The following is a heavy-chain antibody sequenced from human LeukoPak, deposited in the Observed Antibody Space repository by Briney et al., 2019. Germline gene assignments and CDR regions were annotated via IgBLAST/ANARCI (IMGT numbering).Heavy chain of an antibody. V-gene: IGHV3-33*01. CDR3: ARDRGGSYYS. Sequence: GGSLRLSCAASGFTFSSYGMHWVRQVPGKGLEWVAVIWYDGSNKYYADSVKGRFTISRDNSKNTLYLQMNSLRAEDTAVYYCARDRGGSYYSWGQGTMVTVSS. CDR2: IWYDGSNK. J-gene: IGHJ3*02. D-gene: IGHD1-26*01. CDR1: GFTFSSYG.